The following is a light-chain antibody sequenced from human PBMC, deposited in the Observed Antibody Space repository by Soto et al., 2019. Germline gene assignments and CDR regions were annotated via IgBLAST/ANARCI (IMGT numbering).Light chain of an antibody. J-gene: IGLJ3*02. CDR3: AAWEDSLNGWV. Sequence: QSVLTQPPSVSEAPSQRVTISCSGSSSNIGNNAVNWYQHLPGKAPKLLIYYDDLLPSGVSDRFSGSNSGPSASLAISGLQSEDEADYYGAAWEDSLNGWVLGGATKLTVL. V-gene: IGLV1-36*01. CDR2: YDD. CDR1: SSNIGNNA.